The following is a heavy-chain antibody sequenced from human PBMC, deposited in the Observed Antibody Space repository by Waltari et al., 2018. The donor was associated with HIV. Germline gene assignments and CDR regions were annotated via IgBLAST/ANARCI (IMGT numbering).Heavy chain of an antibody. CDR1: ASSINSRYY. J-gene: IGHJ3*01. CDR3: ARDQDYYDSSGYTCYAFDP. Sequence: QVRLQESVPGLVKPSETLSLTCSVSASSINSRYYWGWLRQAPGKGLEWIGSIYRTGTTYYNPSLNSRVSISLNMSRNQFSLKLTSVTAADTAVYYCARDQDYYDSSGYTCYAFDPWGQGTMVIVSS. V-gene: IGHV4-38-2*02. D-gene: IGHD3-22*01. CDR2: IYRTGTT.